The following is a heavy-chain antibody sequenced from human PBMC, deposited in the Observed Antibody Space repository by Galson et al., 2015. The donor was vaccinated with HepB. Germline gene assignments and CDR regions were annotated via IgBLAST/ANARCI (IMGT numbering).Heavy chain of an antibody. CDR1: GFTFRSHW. D-gene: IGHD6-19*01. V-gene: IGHV3-74*01. CDR3: VRRSLSEAGFDY. J-gene: IGHJ4*02. CDR2: IEGDGGSR. Sequence: SLRLSCAASGFTFRSHWMHWVRQAPGKGLVWVSRIEGDGGSRTYADSVMGRFSVSRDNARNTLYLQMNSLRDEDTAVYYCVRRSLSEAGFDYWGQGALVAVSS.